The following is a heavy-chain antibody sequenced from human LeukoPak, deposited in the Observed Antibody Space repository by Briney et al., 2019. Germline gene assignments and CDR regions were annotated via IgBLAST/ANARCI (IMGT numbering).Heavy chain of an antibody. Sequence: QPGRSLGLSCAVSGYTFSSYGMHWVRQAPGKGLEWVAVIWYDGSNKYYADSVKGRFTISRDNSKNTLYLQMNSLRAEDTAVYYCARDSGYDLNGMDVWGQGTTVTVSS. CDR3: ARDSGYDLNGMDV. D-gene: IGHD5-12*01. J-gene: IGHJ6*02. CDR2: IWYDGSNK. V-gene: IGHV3-33*01. CDR1: GYTFSSYG.